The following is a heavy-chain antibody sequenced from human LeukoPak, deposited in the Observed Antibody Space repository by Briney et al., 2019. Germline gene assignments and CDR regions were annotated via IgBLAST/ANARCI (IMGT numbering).Heavy chain of an antibody. Sequence: SETLSLTCTVSGGSISSYYWSWIRQPPGKGLEWIGYIYYSGSTNYNPSLKSRVTISVDTSKNQFSLKLSSVTAADTAVYYCARHLGYCSSTSCFTWFDPWGQGTLVTVSS. V-gene: IGHV4-59*08. CDR3: ARHLGYCSSTSCFTWFDP. CDR2: IYYSGST. J-gene: IGHJ5*02. CDR1: GGSISSYY. D-gene: IGHD2-2*02.